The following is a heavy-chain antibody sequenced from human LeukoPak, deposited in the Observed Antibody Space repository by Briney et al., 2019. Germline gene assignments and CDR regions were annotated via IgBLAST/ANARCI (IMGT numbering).Heavy chain of an antibody. CDR1: GGSISSYY. D-gene: IGHD1-26*01. V-gene: IGHV4-59*01. J-gene: IGHJ4*02. Sequence: PSETLSLTCSVSGGSISSYYWSWIRQPPGKGLEWIAYIYYSGSTDYNPSLKSRVTISEDTSKNQFSLKLSSVTAADTAVYYCASTRASGSYSDYWGQGILVTVSS. CDR3: ASTRASGSYSDY. CDR2: IYYSGST.